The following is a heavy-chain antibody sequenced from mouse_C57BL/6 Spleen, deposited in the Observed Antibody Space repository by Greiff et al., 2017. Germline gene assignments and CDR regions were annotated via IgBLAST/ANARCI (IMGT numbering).Heavy chain of an antibody. D-gene: IGHD4-1*01. CDR2: IDPSDSYT. Sequence: QVQLQQPGAELVKPGASVKLSCKASGYTFTSYWMQWVKQRPGQGLEWIGEIDPSDSYTNYNQKFKGKATLTVDTSSSTAYMQLSSLTSEDSAVYYCARKRTGYWYFDVWGTGTTVTVSS. J-gene: IGHJ1*03. CDR1: GYTFTSYW. CDR3: ARKRTGYWYFDV. V-gene: IGHV1-50*01.